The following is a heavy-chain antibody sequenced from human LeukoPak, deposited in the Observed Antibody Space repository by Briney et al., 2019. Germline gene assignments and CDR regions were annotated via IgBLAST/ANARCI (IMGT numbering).Heavy chain of an antibody. J-gene: IGHJ4*02. Sequence: GGSLRLSCAASGFTFSNYAMSWVRQAPGKGLEWVSVISGSGGTTYSADSVKGRFTFSRDNSKNTLYLQMNSLRAEDTAAYYCARERGSSGGNTNGYFDYWGQGALVTVSS. D-gene: IGHD4-23*01. CDR1: GFTFSNYA. CDR3: ARERGSSGGNTNGYFDY. CDR2: ISGSGGTT. V-gene: IGHV3-23*01.